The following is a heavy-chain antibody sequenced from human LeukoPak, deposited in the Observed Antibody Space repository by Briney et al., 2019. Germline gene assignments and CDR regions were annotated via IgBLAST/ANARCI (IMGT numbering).Heavy chain of an antibody. D-gene: IGHD2-21*01. CDR2: ISDMGTYI. CDR3: AREAYGGWFDP. J-gene: IGHJ5*02. V-gene: IGHV3-21*01. CDR1: GFTFSTYS. Sequence: GGSLRLSCTASGFTFSTYSMNWVRQAPGKGLEWVASISDMGTYIYYADSVKGRFTISRDNAKNSLYLQMNSLRAEDTAVYYCAREAYGGWFDPWGQGTLVTVSS.